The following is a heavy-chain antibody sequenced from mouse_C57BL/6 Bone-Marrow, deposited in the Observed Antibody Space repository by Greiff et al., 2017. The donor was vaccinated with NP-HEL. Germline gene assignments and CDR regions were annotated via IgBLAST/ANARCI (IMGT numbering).Heavy chain of an antibody. CDR1: GFNIKDDY. V-gene: IGHV14-4*01. CDR3: TTFWFPGWFAY. D-gene: IGHD2-2*01. Sequence: EVQLQQSGAELVRPGASVKLSCTASGFNIKDDYMHWVKQRPEQGLEWIGWIDPENGDTEYASKFQGKATITADTSSNTANLQLSSLTSEDTAVYYCTTFWFPGWFAYWGQGTLVTVSA. CDR2: IDPENGDT. J-gene: IGHJ3*01.